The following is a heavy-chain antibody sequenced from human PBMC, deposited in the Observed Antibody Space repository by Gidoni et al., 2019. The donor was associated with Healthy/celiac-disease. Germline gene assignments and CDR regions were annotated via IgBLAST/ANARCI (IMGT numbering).Heavy chain of an antibody. CDR3: ARGAWVRYYYYYMDV. D-gene: IGHD1-1*01. CDR1: GGTFSSYA. CDR2: IIPIFGTA. V-gene: IGHV1-69*06. J-gene: IGHJ6*03. Sequence: QVQLSQSGAEVKKPGSSVKFSCKASGGTFSSYAISWVRQAPGQGLGWMGGIIPIFGTANYAQKFQGRVTITADKSTSTAYMELSSLRAEETAVYCCARGAWVRYYYYYMDVWGKGTTVTVSS.